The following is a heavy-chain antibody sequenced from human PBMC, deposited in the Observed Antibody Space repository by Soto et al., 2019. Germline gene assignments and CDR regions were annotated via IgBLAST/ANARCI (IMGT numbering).Heavy chain of an antibody. CDR1: GDTFNFYS. Sequence: QVQLVQSGAEVKRPGSSVKVSCKASGDTFNFYSINWVRQAPGLGLEWMGRVNPIVSMSNYAQKFQGRVTRPADKPTSTAYMELSSLRSEDTAIYYCASSYGSGYRAFDYWGQGALVTVSS. J-gene: IGHJ4*02. CDR3: ASSYGSGYRAFDY. D-gene: IGHD3-10*01. CDR2: VNPIVSMS. V-gene: IGHV1-69*02.